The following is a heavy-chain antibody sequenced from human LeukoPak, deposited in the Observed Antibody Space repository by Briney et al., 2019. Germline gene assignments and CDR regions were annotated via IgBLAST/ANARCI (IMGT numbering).Heavy chain of an antibody. V-gene: IGHV4-4*02. J-gene: IGHJ4*02. Sequence: SETLSLTCAVSGASISSVNLWSWVRQPPGKGLEWIGEMYLSGTATYNPSLKSRVTISVDTSKNQFSLKLSSVTAADTAVYYCARGPRIAAPIDYWGQGTLVTVSS. D-gene: IGHD6-13*01. CDR3: ARGPRIAAPIDY. CDR2: MYLSGTA. CDR1: GASISSVNL.